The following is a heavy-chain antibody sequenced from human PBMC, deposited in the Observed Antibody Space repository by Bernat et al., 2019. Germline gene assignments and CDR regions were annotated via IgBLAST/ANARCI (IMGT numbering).Heavy chain of an antibody. CDR1: GFTFSSYS. CDR3: ARNYYYDSSGYLY. V-gene: IGHV3-21*01. CDR2: ISSSSSYI. Sequence: EVQLVESGGGLVKPGWSLRLSCAASGFTFSSYSMNWVRQAPGKGLEWVSSISSSSSYIYYADSVKGRFTISRDNAKNSLYLQMNSLRAEDTAVYYCARNYYYDSSGYLYWGQGTLVTVSS. J-gene: IGHJ4*02. D-gene: IGHD3-22*01.